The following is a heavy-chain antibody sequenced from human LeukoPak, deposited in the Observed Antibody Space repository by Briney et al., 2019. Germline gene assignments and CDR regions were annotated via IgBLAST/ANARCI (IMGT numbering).Heavy chain of an antibody. CDR1: GFNFDEYA. J-gene: IGHJ4*02. CDR3: AKARRSGTHYSDFDF. CDR2: ISGDGGTT. Sequence: PGGSLILSCAASGFNFDEYAMYWVRQAPGKGLEWVSLISGDGGTTSYADSVKGRFTISRDNSENSLNLQMKSLRSEDTALYYCAKARRSGTHYSDFDFWGQGTLVTVCS. V-gene: IGHV3-43*02. D-gene: IGHD1-26*01.